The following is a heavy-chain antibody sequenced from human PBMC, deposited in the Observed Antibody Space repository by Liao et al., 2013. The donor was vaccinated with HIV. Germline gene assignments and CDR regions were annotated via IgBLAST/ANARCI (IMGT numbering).Heavy chain of an antibody. J-gene: IGHJ6*03. V-gene: IGHV4-34*01. CDR3: ARTHFYYYYMDV. CDR1: GGSFSGYY. CDR2: INHGGST. Sequence: QVRLQQWGAGLLKPSETLSLTCTVYGGSFSGYYWSWIRQPPGKGLEWIGEINHGGSTNYNPSLKSRVIISIDTSKNQFSLKLSSVTAADTAVYYCARTHFYYYYMDVWGKGTTVTVSS.